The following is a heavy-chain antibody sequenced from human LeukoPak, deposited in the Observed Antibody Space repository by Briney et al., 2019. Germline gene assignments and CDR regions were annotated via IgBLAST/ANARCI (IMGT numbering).Heavy chain of an antibody. CDR2: INPNNGAT. Sequence: ASVRVSCKASGYTFSGYYIHWVRQAPGQGGEWMGWINPNNGATNYAQKFQGGVTMTRDTSITTFYMEVSSLTSDDTAVFYCARYNWNDVVSALDSWGQGTLVTVSS. CDR1: GYTFSGYY. CDR3: ARYNWNDVVSALDS. J-gene: IGHJ4*02. V-gene: IGHV1-2*02. D-gene: IGHD1-1*01.